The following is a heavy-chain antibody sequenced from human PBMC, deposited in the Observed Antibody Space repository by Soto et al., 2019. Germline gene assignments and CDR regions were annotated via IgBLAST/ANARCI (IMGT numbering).Heavy chain of an antibody. CDR1: GGSISSVRYY. CDR3: ARGRQRVTGTSDF. V-gene: IGHV4-31*03. J-gene: IGHJ4*02. D-gene: IGHD1-20*01. Sequence: QVQLQESGPGLWKPSQTLSLTCTVSGGSISSVRYYWHWIRQHPGKGLEWIVYIYYSGSTYYSQSLKSRITISLDAPNNQFSLRLTSVTAADTAVYYCARGRQRVTGTSDFWGQGTLATVSS. CDR2: IYYSGST.